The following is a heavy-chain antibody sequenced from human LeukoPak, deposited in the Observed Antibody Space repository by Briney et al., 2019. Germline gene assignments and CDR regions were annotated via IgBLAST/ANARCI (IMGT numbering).Heavy chain of an antibody. CDR2: ISWDGGST. CDR3: AKVEISFSYYYMDV. J-gene: IGHJ6*03. Sequence: GRSLRLSCAASGFTLSSYDMHWVRQAPGKGLEWVSLISWDGGSTYYADSVKGRFTISRDNSKNSLYLQMNSLRAEDTALYYCAKVEISFSYYYMDVWGKGTTVTVSS. V-gene: IGHV3-43D*03. D-gene: IGHD2-15*01. CDR1: GFTLSSYD.